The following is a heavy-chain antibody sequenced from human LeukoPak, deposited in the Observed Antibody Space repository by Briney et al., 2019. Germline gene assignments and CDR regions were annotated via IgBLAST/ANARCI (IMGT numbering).Heavy chain of an antibody. V-gene: IGHV3-9*01. CDR3: AKDKADNYYDSSGYYSSGGMDV. Sequence: GGSLRRSCAASGFTFDDYAMHWVRQAPGKGLEWVSGISWNSGSIGYADSVKGRFTISRDNAKNSLYLQMNSLRAEDTALYYCAKDKADNYYDSSGYYSSGGMDVWGQGTTVTVSS. D-gene: IGHD3-22*01. CDR2: ISWNSGSI. J-gene: IGHJ6*02. CDR1: GFTFDDYA.